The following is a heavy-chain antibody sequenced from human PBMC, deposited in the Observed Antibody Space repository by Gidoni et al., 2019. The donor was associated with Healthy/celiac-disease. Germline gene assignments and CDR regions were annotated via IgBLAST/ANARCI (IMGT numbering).Heavy chain of an antibody. Sequence: EVQLVQSGAAVNKPGQPLKILFKGSGYSFTSYWIGWVRQMPGKGLEWMGIIYPGDSDTRYSPSFQGQVTISADKSISTAYLQWSSLKASDTAMYYCARHARRDGYNIDYWGQGTLVTVSS. J-gene: IGHJ4*02. CDR1: GYSFTSYW. CDR2: IYPGDSDT. CDR3: ARHARRDGYNIDY. D-gene: IGHD5-12*01. V-gene: IGHV5-51*01.